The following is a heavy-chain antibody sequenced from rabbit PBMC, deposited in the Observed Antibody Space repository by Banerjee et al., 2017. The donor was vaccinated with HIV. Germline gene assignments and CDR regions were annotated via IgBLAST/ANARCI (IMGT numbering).Heavy chain of an antibody. Sequence: QSLEESGGDLVKPGASLTLTCTASGFSFSSSYYMCWVRQAPGKGLEWIGCIYTGSSGSTYYASWAKGRFTISKTSSTTVTLQMTSLTAADTATYFCARGAGYAGDGYNLWGPGTLVTVS. J-gene: IGHJ4*01. D-gene: IGHD4-2*01. CDR3: ARGAGYAGDGYNL. CDR1: GFSFSSSYY. CDR2: IYTGSSGST. V-gene: IGHV1S40*01.